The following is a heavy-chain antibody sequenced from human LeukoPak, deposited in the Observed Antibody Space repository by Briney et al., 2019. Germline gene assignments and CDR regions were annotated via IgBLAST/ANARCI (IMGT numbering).Heavy chain of an antibody. Sequence: GASVKVSCEASGYTFTSYGISWVRQAPGQGLEWMGWISAYNGNTNYAQKLQGRVTMTTDTSTSTAYMELRSLRSDDTAVYYCARTYYYGSGSYSPDYWGQGTLVTVSS. CDR2: ISAYNGNT. CDR3: ARTYYYGSGSYSPDY. CDR1: GYTFTSYG. V-gene: IGHV1-18*04. D-gene: IGHD3-10*01. J-gene: IGHJ4*02.